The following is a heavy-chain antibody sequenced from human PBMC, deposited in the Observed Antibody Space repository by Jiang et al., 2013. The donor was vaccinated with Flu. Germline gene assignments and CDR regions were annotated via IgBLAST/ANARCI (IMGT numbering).Heavy chain of an antibody. V-gene: IGHV3-66*01. CDR3: ARDEYCGGDCYAD. CDR2: IYSGANT. Sequence: QLVESGGGLVQPGGSLRLSCAASGFTVSSNYMSWVRQAPGKGLEWVSVIYSGANTYYADSVKGRFTISRDNSKNTLYLQMNSLRAEDTAVYYCARDEYCGGDCYADWGQGTLVTVSS. CDR1: GFTVSSNY. D-gene: IGHD2-21*02. J-gene: IGHJ4*02.